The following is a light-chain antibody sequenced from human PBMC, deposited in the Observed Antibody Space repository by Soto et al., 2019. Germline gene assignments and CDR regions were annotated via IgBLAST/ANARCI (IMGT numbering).Light chain of an antibody. CDR2: GAS. Sequence: EIVMTQSPVTLSVSPGERATLSCRASQSVTNSYLAWYQQKPGQAPRLLIFGASTRAAGIPARFSGSGSGTEFTLTISILQSEDFAVYCCQHYSYRPLTFGGGTKVDIK. CDR3: QHYSYRPLT. CDR1: QSVTNSY. J-gene: IGKJ4*01. V-gene: IGKV3-15*01.